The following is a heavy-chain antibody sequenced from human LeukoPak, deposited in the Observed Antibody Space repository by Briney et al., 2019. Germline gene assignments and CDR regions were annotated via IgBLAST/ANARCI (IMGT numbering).Heavy chain of an antibody. V-gene: IGHV3-30*18. J-gene: IGHJ4*02. D-gene: IGHD6-13*01. CDR2: ISYDGSNK. Sequence: GGSLRLSCAASGFTFSSYGMHWVRQAPGKGLEWVAVISYDGSNKYYADSVKGRFTISRDNSKNTLYLQMNSLRAEDTAVYYCAKGGIAAGGAWDYWGQGTLVTVSS. CDR3: AKGGIAAGGAWDY. CDR1: GFTFSSYG.